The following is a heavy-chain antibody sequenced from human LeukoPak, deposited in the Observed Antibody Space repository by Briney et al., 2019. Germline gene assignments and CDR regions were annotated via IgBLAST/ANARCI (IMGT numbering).Heavy chain of an antibody. CDR2: ICYDRSNK. D-gene: IGHD1-26*01. J-gene: IGHJ6*02. V-gene: IGHV3-33*01. Sequence: GGSLRLSCAASGFTFSSYGMHWVRHAPGKGLEWVAFICYDRSNKYYADSVKGLFTISRYNSKNTLYLQMNILRAEDTAVYYCARLGIVGAAYGMDVWGQGKTVTVSS. CDR3: ARLGIVGAAYGMDV. CDR1: GFTFSSYG.